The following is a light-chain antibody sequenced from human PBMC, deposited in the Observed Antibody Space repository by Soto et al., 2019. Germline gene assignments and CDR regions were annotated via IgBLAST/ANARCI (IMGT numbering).Light chain of an antibody. J-gene: IGLJ1*01. CDR2: SDN. CDR3: SAWDDSLNGRSV. Sequence: QSVLTQPPSASGTPGQRVTISCSGSSSNIGSNTVNWYQHLPGTAPKLLIYSDNQRPSGAPDRFSGSKSGTSASLAISGLQSEDEAVYYCSAWDDSLNGRSVFGSGTKVT. CDR1: SSNIGSNT. V-gene: IGLV1-44*01.